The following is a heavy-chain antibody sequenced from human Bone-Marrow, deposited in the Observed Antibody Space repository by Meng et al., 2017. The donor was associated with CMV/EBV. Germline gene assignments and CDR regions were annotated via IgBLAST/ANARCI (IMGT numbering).Heavy chain of an antibody. Sequence: GESLKISCAASGFSFNRFGMKWVRQAPGKGLEWVAFITFDGNNKYYVDSVKGRFTISRQKSRQNSKNTLYLEMNSLRVDDTAVYYCVKDGAGYGVDVWGQGTMVTVSS. V-gene: IGHV3-30*02. CDR1: GFSFNRFG. CDR3: VKDGAGYGVDV. CDR2: ITFDGNNK. D-gene: IGHD6-13*01. J-gene: IGHJ6*02.